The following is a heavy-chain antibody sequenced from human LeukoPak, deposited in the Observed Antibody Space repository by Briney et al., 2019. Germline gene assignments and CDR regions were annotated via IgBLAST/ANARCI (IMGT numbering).Heavy chain of an antibody. CDR2: ISAYNDNA. J-gene: IGHJ4*02. Sequence: ASVKVSCKASGYSFTNYGISWVRQAPGQGLEWMGWISAYNDNAHYAQGLEGRVTVTSETSTRTAYMELRSLRSDDTAVYYCARSTLGIEFDYWGQGPLVTVSS. D-gene: IGHD7-27*01. CDR1: GYSFTNYG. V-gene: IGHV1-18*01. CDR3: ARSTLGIEFDY.